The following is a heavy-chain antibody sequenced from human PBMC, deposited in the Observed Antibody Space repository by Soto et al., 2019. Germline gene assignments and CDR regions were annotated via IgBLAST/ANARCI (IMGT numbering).Heavy chain of an antibody. CDR1: GGSISSYY. Sequence: SETLSLTCAVSGGSISSYYWSWIRQHPGKGLEWIGYIYYSGSTNYNPSLKSRVTISVDTSKNQFSLKLSSVTAADTAVYYCARVAERPLRYFDGLDFDYWGQGTLVTVSS. CDR3: ARVAERPLRYFDGLDFDY. D-gene: IGHD3-9*01. J-gene: IGHJ4*02. V-gene: IGHV4-59*01. CDR2: IYYSGST.